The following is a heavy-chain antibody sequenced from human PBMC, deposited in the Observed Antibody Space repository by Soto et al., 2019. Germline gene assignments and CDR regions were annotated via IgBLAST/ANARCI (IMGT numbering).Heavy chain of an antibody. CDR1: GYSFKDHY. CDR2: INPSGEHT. D-gene: IGHD2-15*01. J-gene: IGHJ4*02. CDR3: ARISCKGGSCYFDFDH. Sequence: ASVKVSCKASGYSFKDHYMHWVRQAPGRGLEWVGIINPSGEHTNYAQQFRGRVAMTRDTSTSTAYMETRSQRSEDTAVYFCARISCKGGSCYFDFDHWGQGSLVTVSS. V-gene: IGHV1-46*02.